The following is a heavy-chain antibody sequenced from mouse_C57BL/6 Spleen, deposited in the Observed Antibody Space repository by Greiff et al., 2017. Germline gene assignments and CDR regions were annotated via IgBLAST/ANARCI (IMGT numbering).Heavy chain of an antibody. D-gene: IGHD2-2*01. CDR2: INPNNGGT. Sequence: VQLQQSGPELVKPGASVKISCKASGYTFTDYYMNWVKQSHGKSLEWIGDINPNNGGTSYNQKFKGKATLTVDKSSSTAYMELRSLTSEDSAVYYCARGGYGSRAMDYWGQGTSVTVSS. CDR3: ARGGYGSRAMDY. V-gene: IGHV1-26*01. J-gene: IGHJ4*01. CDR1: GYTFTDYY.